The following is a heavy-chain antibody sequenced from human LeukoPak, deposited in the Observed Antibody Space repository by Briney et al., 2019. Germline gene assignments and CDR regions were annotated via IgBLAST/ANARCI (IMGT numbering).Heavy chain of an antibody. V-gene: IGHV3-48*03. CDR3: ARDTVNGPFVISLDL. Sequence: PGGSRRLSCAASGFSLRSSEMNWVRQAPGKGPEWVAHINSADNVEYYTDSVRGRFTMSRDTAKDLLYLHLNSLRDEDTAAYYCARDTVNGPFVISLDLWGQGVLVTVSS. D-gene: IGHD2-8*01. CDR1: GFSLRSSE. J-gene: IGHJ5*02. CDR2: INSADNVE.